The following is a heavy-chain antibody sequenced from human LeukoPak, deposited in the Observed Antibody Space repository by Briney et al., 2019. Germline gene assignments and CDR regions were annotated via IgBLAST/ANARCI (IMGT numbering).Heavy chain of an antibody. CDR3: AREPYGEGYFDY. D-gene: IGHD4-17*01. V-gene: IGHV1-46*01. Sequence: ASVKVSCKASGYRFTSYYMHWVRQAPGQGLEWMGIINPSGGNTSYAQKFQGRVTMTRDTSISTAYMELSRLRSDDTAVYYCAREPYGEGYFDYWGQGTLVTVSS. J-gene: IGHJ4*02. CDR1: GYRFTSYY. CDR2: INPSGGNT.